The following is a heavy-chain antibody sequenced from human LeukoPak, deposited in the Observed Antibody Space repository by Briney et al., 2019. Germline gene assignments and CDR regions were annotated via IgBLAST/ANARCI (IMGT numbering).Heavy chain of an antibody. D-gene: IGHD2-2*02. J-gene: IGHJ5*02. CDR2: IYYSGST. CDR3: ARVRGACSSTSCYRGLWFDP. Sequence: PSETLSLTCTVSGGSISSGGYYWSWIRQHPGKGLEWIGYIYYSGSTYYNPSLKSRVTISVDTSKNQFSLKLSYVTAADTAVYYCARVRGACSSTSCYRGLWFDPWGQGTLVTVSS. V-gene: IGHV4-31*03. CDR1: GGSISSGGYY.